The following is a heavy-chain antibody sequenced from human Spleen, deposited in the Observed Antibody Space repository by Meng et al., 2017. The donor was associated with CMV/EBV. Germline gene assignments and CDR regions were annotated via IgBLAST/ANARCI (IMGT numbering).Heavy chain of an antibody. V-gene: IGHV3-52*01. D-gene: IGHD6-19*01. CDR3: ANGEGAVAGPHYFDY. CDR1: GFTFSSSW. CDR2: IKCDGSEK. J-gene: IGHJ4*02. Sequence: GESLKISCAGSGFTFSSSWMHRVCQAPEKGLEWVADIKCDGSEKYYVDSVKGRLTISRDNAKNSLYLQVNSLRAEDMTVYYCANGEGAVAGPHYFDYWGQGTLVTVSS.